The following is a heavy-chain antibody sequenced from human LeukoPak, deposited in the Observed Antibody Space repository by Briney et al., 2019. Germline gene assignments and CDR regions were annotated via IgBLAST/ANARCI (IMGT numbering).Heavy chain of an antibody. J-gene: IGHJ6*03. CDR2: INHSGST. CDR1: GGSFSGYY. D-gene: IGHD3-10*01. V-gene: IGHV4-34*01. Sequence: PSETLSLTCAVYGGSFSGYYWSWIRQPPGKGLEWIGEINHSGSTNYNPSLKSRVTISVDTSKNQFSLKLSSMTAADTAVYYCARVHGAGYYYMDVWGKGTTVTVSS. CDR3: ARVHGAGYYYMDV.